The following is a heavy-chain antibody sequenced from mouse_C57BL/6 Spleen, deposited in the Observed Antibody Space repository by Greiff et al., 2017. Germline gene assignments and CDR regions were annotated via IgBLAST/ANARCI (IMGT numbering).Heavy chain of an antibody. Sequence: VQLQQSGPELVKPGASVKISCKASGYTFTDYYMNWVKQSHGKSLEWIGDINPNNGGTSYNQKFKGKATLTVDKSSSTAYMELRSLTSEDSAVYYCARRGDYYGSSYWYFDVWGKGTTVTVSS. J-gene: IGHJ1*03. CDR1: GYTFTDYY. CDR2: INPNNGGT. CDR3: ARRGDYYGSSYWYFDV. D-gene: IGHD1-1*01. V-gene: IGHV1-26*01.